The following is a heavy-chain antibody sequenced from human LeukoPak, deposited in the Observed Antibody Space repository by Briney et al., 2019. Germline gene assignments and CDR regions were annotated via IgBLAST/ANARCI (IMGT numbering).Heavy chain of an antibody. J-gene: IGHJ4*02. V-gene: IGHV1-69*04. D-gene: IGHD3-10*01. CDR3: ARDTYYYGSGSPLDY. CDR1: GGTFSSYA. Sequence: GASVKVSCKASGGTFSSYAISWVRQAPGQGLEWMGRIIPILGIANYAQKFQGRVTITADKSTSTAYMELSSLRSEDTAVYYCARDTYYYGSGSPLDYWGQGTLVTVSS. CDR2: IIPILGIA.